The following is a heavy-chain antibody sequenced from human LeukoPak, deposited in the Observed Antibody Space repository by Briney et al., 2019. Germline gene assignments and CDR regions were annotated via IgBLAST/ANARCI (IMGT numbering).Heavy chain of an antibody. J-gene: IGHJ4*02. V-gene: IGHV3-23*01. CDR3: AKAVGFFPSHY. CDR2: ISSSGST. CDR1: GFTFSSHE. Sequence: PGGSLRLSCAASGFTFSSHEMNWVRQAPGKGLEWVSYISSSGSTYYADSVKGRFTISRDNSKNTLYLQMNSLRAEDTAVYYCAKAVGFFPSHYWGQGTLVTVSS. D-gene: IGHD3-3*01.